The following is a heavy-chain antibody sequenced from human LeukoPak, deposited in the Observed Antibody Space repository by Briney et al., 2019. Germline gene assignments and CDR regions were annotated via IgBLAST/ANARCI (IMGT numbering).Heavy chain of an antibody. CDR2: INPNSGGT. Sequence: ASVKVSCKASGYTFTGYYMHWVRQAPGQGLEWMGRINPNSGGTNYAQKFQGRVTMTTDTSTSTAYMELRGLRSDDTAVFYCARDCIGCHGFDYWGQGTLVTVSS. D-gene: IGHD2-15*01. J-gene: IGHJ4*02. CDR3: ARDCIGCHGFDY. V-gene: IGHV1-2*06. CDR1: GYTFTGYY.